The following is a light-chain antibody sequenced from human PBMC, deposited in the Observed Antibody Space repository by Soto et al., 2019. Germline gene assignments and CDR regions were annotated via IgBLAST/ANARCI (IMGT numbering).Light chain of an antibody. V-gene: IGKV3-20*01. CDR3: QQYGNSPYT. J-gene: IGKJ5*01. CDR1: QSVSSNY. Sequence: EIVLTHSPGTLSLSPGERATLSCRASQSVSSNYLAWYQQKPGQSPRLLIYGASNRATGIPDRFSGSGSGTDFTLTISRLEPEDFAVYYCQQYGNSPYTFGQGTRLEIK. CDR2: GAS.